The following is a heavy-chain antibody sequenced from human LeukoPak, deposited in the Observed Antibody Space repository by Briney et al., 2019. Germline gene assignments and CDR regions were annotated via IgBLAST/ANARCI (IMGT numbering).Heavy chain of an antibody. J-gene: IGHJ4*02. D-gene: IGHD1-26*01. CDR2: IYYSGST. CDR3: ARQGGSFSHIDS. Sequence: SETLSLTCTASGDSINDYYWSWIRQPPGRGLEWIGYIYYSGSTNFSPSLKSRVTMSVDTSKKQFSLNLSSVTAADTAVYFCARQGGSFSHIDSWGQGTLVTVSS. V-gene: IGHV4-59*08. CDR1: GDSINDYY.